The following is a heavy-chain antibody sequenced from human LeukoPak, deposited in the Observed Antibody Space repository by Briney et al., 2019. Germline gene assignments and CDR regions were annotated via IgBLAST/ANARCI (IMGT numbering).Heavy chain of an antibody. D-gene: IGHD3-22*01. CDR3: AKRRAVVAAHFDY. CDR1: GFTFSSHA. CDR2: ISGSGGNT. J-gene: IGHJ4*02. V-gene: IGHV3-23*01. Sequence: GGSLRLSCVASGFTFSSHAMSWVRQAPGKGLEWVSGISGSGGNTYYANSVKGRFTISRDNSKNTLYLQMNSLRAEDTAVYYCAKRRAVVAAHFDYWGQGTLVTVSS.